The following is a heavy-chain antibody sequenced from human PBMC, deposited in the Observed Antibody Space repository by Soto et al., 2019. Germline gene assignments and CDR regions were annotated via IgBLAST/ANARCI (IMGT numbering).Heavy chain of an antibody. Sequence: QVQLVQSGAEVKKPGYSVKVYCKASGGTLSSYAISWVRQAPGQGLEWMGGIIPIFGTANYAQKFQGRVTITAYDTTSKPYMNLSSLTSEDTAGYYCARGGSASPYDDDDGMYVWYQGTTDTVSS. CDR1: GGTLSSYA. CDR2: IIPIFGTA. D-gene: IGHD6-6*01. CDR3: ARGGSASPYDDDDGMYV. V-gene: IGHV1-69*01. J-gene: IGHJ6*02.